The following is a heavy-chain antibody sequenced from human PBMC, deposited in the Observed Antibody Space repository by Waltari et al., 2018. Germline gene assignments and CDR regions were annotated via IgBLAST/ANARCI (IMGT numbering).Heavy chain of an antibody. CDR3: AKKSSYYYDSSGYYRHGMDV. D-gene: IGHD3-22*01. CDR2: IMVSGGST. J-gene: IGHJ6*02. CDR1: GFTFSSYA. Sequence: EVQLLESGGGLVQPGGSLRLSCAASGFTFSSYAMSWVRQAPGKGLEWVSAIMVSGGSTYYADSVKCRFTISRDNSKNTLYLQMNSLRAEDTAVYYCAKKSSYYYDSSGYYRHGMDVWGQGTTVTVSS. V-gene: IGHV3-23*01.